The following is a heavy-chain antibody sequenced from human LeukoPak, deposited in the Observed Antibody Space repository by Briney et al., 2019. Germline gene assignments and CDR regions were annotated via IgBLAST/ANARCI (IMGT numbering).Heavy chain of an antibody. D-gene: IGHD4-17*01. J-gene: IGHJ4*02. Sequence: PGGSLRLSCAASGFTFSSYWMSWVRQAPGKGLEWVANIKQDGSEKYYVDSVKGRFTISRDNAKNSLYLQMNSLRAEDTAVYYCARDHDYGDCGLFDYWGQGTLVTVSS. V-gene: IGHV3-7*01. CDR3: ARDHDYGDCGLFDY. CDR2: IKQDGSEK. CDR1: GFTFSSYW.